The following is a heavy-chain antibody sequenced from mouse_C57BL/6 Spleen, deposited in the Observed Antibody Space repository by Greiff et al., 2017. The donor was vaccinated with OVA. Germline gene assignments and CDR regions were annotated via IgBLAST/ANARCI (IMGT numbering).Heavy chain of an antibody. CDR1: GYTFTSYW. CDR3: ARGGGSYDGYYPFAY. Sequence: QVQLQQPGAELVKPGASVKLSCKASGYTFTSYWMHWVKQRPGQGLEWIGMIHPNSGSTNYNAKFKSKATLNVDKTSSTAYMQLSSLTSEDSAVYYCARGGGSYDGYYPFAYWGQGTLVTVSA. CDR2: IHPNSGST. V-gene: IGHV1-64*01. D-gene: IGHD2-3*01. J-gene: IGHJ3*01.